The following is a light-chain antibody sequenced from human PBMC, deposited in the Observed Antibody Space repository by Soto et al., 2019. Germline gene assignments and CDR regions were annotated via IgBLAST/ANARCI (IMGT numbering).Light chain of an antibody. V-gene: IGKV3D-15*01. CDR2: GAS. Sequence: EIVMTQSPATLSVSPGERATLSCRASQSVSSNLAWYQQKPGQAPRLLIYGASTRATGIPARFSGSGSGTEFTLTIRSLQSEDFAVYYCQQYNNWPPGITFGGGTKVEIK. J-gene: IGKJ4*01. CDR3: QQYNNWPPGIT. CDR1: QSVSSN.